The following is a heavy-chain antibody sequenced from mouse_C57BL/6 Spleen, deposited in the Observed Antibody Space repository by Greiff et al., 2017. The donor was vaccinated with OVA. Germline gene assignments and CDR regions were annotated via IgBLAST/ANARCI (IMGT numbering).Heavy chain of an antibody. D-gene: IGHD1-1*01. CDR1: GYTFTSYW. J-gene: IGHJ1*03. CDR3: AREDYGLWYFDV. V-gene: IGHV1-55*01. CDR2: IYPGSGST. Sequence: VQLQQPGAELVKPGASVKMSCKASGYTFTSYWITWVKQRPGQGLEWIGDIYPGSGSTNYNEKFKSKATLTVDTSSSTAYMQLSSLTSEDSAVYYCAREDYGLWYFDVWGTGTTVTVSS.